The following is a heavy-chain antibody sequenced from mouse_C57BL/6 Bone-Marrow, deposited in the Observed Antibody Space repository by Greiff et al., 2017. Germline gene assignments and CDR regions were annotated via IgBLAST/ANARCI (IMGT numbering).Heavy chain of an antibody. J-gene: IGHJ2*01. D-gene: IGHD4-1*01. Sequence: VQLQQSGAELVRPGASVTLSCTASGFNIKDAYMHWVKQRPEQGLEWIGWIDPENGDTEYASKFQGKATITADTSSNTAYLQLSSLTSEDTAVYYCTSLTGPLDYWGQGTTLTVSS. CDR2: IDPENGDT. V-gene: IGHV14-4*01. CDR3: TSLTGPLDY. CDR1: GFNIKDAY.